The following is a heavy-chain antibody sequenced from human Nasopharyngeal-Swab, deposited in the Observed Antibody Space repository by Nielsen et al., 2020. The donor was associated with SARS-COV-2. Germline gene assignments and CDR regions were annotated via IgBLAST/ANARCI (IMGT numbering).Heavy chain of an antibody. V-gene: IGHV4-59*01. Sequence: WTRQPPGKGLEWIGYIYYSGSTNYNPSLKSRVTISVDTSKNQFSLKLSSVTAADTAVYYCAGGRDGYTNYYYYYGMDVWGQGTTVTVSS. CDR2: IYYSGST. J-gene: IGHJ6*02. D-gene: IGHD5-24*01. CDR3: AGGRDGYTNYYYYYGMDV.